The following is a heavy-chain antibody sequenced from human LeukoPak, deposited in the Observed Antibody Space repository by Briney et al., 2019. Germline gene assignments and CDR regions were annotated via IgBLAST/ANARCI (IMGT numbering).Heavy chain of an antibody. CDR3: ARGEVAAAGTRTDY. V-gene: IGHV1-69*04. D-gene: IGHD6-13*01. Sequence: SVKVSCKASGGTFSSYAISWVRQAPGQGLEWMGRIIPIFGIANYAQKFQGRVTITADKSTSTAYMELSSLRSEDTAVYYCARGEVAAAGTRTDYWGQGTLVTVSS. CDR1: GGTFSSYA. CDR2: IIPIFGIA. J-gene: IGHJ4*02.